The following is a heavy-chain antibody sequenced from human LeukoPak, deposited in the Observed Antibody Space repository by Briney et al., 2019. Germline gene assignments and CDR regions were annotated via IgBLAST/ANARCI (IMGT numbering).Heavy chain of an antibody. CDR3: ARGGSSGWIDWFDP. J-gene: IGHJ5*02. D-gene: IGHD6-25*01. V-gene: IGHV4-59*01. Sequence: KPSETLSLTCTVSGGSISSYYWSWIRQPPGKGLEWIGYIYYSGSTNYNPSLKSRVTISVDTSKNQFSLKLSSVTAADTAVYYCARGGSSGWIDWFDPWGQGTLVTVSS. CDR1: GGSISSYY. CDR2: IYYSGST.